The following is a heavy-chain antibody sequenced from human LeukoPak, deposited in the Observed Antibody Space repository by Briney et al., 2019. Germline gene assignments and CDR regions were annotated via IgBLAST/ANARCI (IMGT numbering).Heavy chain of an antibody. Sequence: SETLSLTCTVSGDSLSSGGYYWSWLRQHPGTGLEWIGYIYYSGSTYYSPSLKSRATISVDTSKNRFSLNLSSVTAADTAVYYCARDRYDSYPMDVWGQGTTVTVSS. V-gene: IGHV4-31*03. D-gene: IGHD3-3*01. CDR3: ARDRYDSYPMDV. J-gene: IGHJ6*02. CDR1: GDSLSSGGYY. CDR2: IYYSGST.